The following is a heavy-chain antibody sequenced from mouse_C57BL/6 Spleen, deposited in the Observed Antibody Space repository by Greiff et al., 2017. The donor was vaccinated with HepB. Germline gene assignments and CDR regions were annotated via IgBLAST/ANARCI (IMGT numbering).Heavy chain of an antibody. CDR1: GYAFTNYL. V-gene: IGHV1-54*01. J-gene: IGHJ2*01. Sequence: QVQLKESGAELVRPGTSVKLSCKASGYAFTNYLIEWVKQRPGQGLEWIGVINPGSGGTNYNEKFKGKATLTADKSSSTAYMQLSSLTSEDSAVYFCARRGGSSAPFDYWGQGTTLTVSS. CDR3: ARRGGSSAPFDY. D-gene: IGHD3-2*02. CDR2: INPGSGGT.